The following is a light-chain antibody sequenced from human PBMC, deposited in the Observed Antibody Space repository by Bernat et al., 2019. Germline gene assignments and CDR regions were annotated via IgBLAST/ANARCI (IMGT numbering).Light chain of an antibody. V-gene: IGLV1-40*01. CDR1: TSNIGARYG. J-gene: IGLJ3*02. CDR2: ENI. Sequence: QSVLTQPPSVSGAPGQRVTISCTGSTSNIGARYGVHWYQQLPGTAPKLLIYENIHRPSGVPDRFSGSKSGTSASLAITGLQADDEAEYYCQSYDSSLTAWVFGGGTKLTVL. CDR3: QSYDSSLTAWV.